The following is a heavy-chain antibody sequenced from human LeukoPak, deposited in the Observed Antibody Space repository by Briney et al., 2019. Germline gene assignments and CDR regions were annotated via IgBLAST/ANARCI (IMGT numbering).Heavy chain of an antibody. CDR1: GFTFSSYG. CDR2: ISHDGSNP. D-gene: IGHD3-22*01. J-gene: IGHJ4*02. CDR3: AKTHYYDSSGVPGDY. V-gene: IGHV3-30*18. Sequence: GGSLRLSCAASGFTFSSYGMHWVRQAPGKGLEWVAVISHDGSNPYYADSVKGRFTISRDNSKNTLYLQMSSLRAEDTAVYYCAKTHYYDSSGVPGDYWGRGTLVTVSS.